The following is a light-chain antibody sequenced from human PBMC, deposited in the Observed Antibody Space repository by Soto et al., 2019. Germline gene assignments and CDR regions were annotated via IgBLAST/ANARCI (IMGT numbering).Light chain of an antibody. CDR3: QQYYQWGLS. CDR1: QNVATN. Sequence: VMTQSPANLSVSPGEGVTLSCRASQNVATNLAWYQLKPGQAPRLLVYGSSTRATGIPATFSGSGSGTQFSLTISNLQSEDSAVYYCQQYYQWGLSFGGGTKVEI. V-gene: IGKV3D-15*01. CDR2: GSS. J-gene: IGKJ4*01.